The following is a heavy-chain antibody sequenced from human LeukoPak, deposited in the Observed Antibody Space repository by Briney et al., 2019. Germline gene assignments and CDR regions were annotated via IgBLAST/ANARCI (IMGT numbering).Heavy chain of an antibody. CDR2: IQYDGTNK. CDR1: GFTFGSYG. Sequence: PGGSLRLSCAASGFTFGSYGMHWVRQAPGKGLEWVAFIQYDGTNKYYADSVKGRFTISRDNSKNSLYLQMNSLRAEDTAVYYCAKDSVVGRPDIAMSGIDYWGQGTPVTVSS. D-gene: IGHD6-19*01. J-gene: IGHJ4*02. CDR3: AKDSVVGRPDIAMSGIDY. V-gene: IGHV3-30*02.